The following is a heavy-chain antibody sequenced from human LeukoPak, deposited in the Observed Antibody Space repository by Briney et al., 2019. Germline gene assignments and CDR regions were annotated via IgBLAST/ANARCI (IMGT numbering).Heavy chain of an antibody. CDR3: ARSGTTYYYDSGSRI. Sequence: GGSLRLSCAASGFTFSSYSMNWVRQAPGKGLEWVSFISGSSSIIHYADSVKGRFTVSRDNAKNSLYLQMNSLRAEDTAVYYCARSGTTYYYDSGSRIWGQGTMVTVSS. CDR1: GFTFSSYS. V-gene: IGHV3-48*04. CDR2: ISGSSSII. D-gene: IGHD3-22*01. J-gene: IGHJ3*02.